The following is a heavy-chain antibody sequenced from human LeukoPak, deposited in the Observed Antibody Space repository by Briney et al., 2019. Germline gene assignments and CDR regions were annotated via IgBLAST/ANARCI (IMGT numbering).Heavy chain of an antibody. D-gene: IGHD3-22*01. CDR1: GYTFTSYG. V-gene: IGHV1-18*01. Sequence: ASVKVSCKASGYTFTSYGISWVRQAPGQGLEWMGWISAYNGNTNYAQKLQGRVTMTTDTSTSTAYMELRSLRSDDTAVYYCAREPYYYDSSGYYSPSGWFNPWGQGALVTVSS. CDR2: ISAYNGNT. CDR3: AREPYYYDSSGYYSPSGWFNP. J-gene: IGHJ5*02.